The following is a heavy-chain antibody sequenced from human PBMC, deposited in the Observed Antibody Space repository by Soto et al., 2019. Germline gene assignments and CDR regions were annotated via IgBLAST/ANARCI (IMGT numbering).Heavy chain of an antibody. D-gene: IGHD3-9*01. CDR3: TTWPEYYDILTGYLGAFDI. CDR1: GFTFGDYA. CDR2: IRSKAYGGTT. V-gene: IGHV3-49*03. Sequence: PGGSLRLSCTASGFTFGDYAMSWFRQAPGKGLEWVGFIRSKAYGGTTEYAASVKGRFTISRDDSKSIAYLQMNSLKTEDTAVYYFTTWPEYYDILTGYLGAFDIWGQGTMVTVS. J-gene: IGHJ3*02.